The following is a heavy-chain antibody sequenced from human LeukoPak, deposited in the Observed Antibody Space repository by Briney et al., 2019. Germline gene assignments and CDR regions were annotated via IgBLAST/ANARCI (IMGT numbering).Heavy chain of an antibody. CDR1: GGSFSGYY. D-gene: IGHD6-6*01. CDR3: ARGTWSSSIDY. J-gene: IGHJ4*02. CDR2: INHSGST. V-gene: IGHV4-34*01. Sequence: SETLSLTCAVYGGSFSGYYWSWIRQPPGKGLEWIGEINHSGSTNYNPSLKSRVTISVDTSKNQFSLKLSSVTAADTAVYYCARGTWSSSIDYWGQGTLVTVSS.